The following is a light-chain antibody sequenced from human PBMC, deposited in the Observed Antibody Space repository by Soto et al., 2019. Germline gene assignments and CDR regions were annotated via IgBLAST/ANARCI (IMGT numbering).Light chain of an antibody. J-gene: IGKJ1*01. Sequence: EIVLTQSPGTLSLSPGERATLSCSASQSVSSSYLAWYQQKPGQAPRLLIYGASSRATGIPDRFSGSGSGTDFTLTISRLEREDFAVYYCQLYGSSPWTFGQGTKVEIK. CDR1: QSVSSSY. CDR2: GAS. V-gene: IGKV3-20*01. CDR3: QLYGSSPWT.